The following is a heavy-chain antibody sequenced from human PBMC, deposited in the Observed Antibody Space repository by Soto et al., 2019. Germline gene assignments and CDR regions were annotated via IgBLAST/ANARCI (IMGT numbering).Heavy chain of an antibody. Sequence: GGSLRLSCAASGFTFSSYGMHWVRQAPGKGLEWVAVISYDGSNKYYADSVKGRFTISRDNSKNTLYLQMNSLRAEDTAVYYCAKMPQTTVTTFWGQGTLVTVSS. CDR2: ISYDGSNK. J-gene: IGHJ4*02. V-gene: IGHV3-30*18. CDR1: GFTFSSYG. CDR3: AKMPQTTVTTF. D-gene: IGHD4-17*01.